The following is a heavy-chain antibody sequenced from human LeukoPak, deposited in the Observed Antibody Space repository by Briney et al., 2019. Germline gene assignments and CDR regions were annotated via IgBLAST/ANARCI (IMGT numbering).Heavy chain of an antibody. D-gene: IGHD6-19*01. Sequence: GGSLRLSCAASGFSFSSYAMTWVRQAPGKGLEWASSIDAGGGDTYHSDSVKGRFTISRDNSMNTLYLQMNSLRADDTAVYYCGRPTKYWLVRGNGVDVWGQGTTVTVSS. V-gene: IGHV3-23*01. J-gene: IGHJ6*02. CDR1: GFSFSSYA. CDR3: GRPTKYWLVRGNGVDV. CDR2: IDAGGGDT.